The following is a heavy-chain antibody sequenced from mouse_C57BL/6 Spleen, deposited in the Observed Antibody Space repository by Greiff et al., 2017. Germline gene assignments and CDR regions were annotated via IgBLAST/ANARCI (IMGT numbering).Heavy chain of an antibody. CDR2: LWTGGGT. D-gene: IGHD2-5*01. Sequence: VKLVESGPGLVAPSQSLSITCTVSGFSLTSYAISWVRQPPGKGLEWLGVLWTGGGTNYNSALKSRLSISKDNSKSQVFLKMNSLQTDETARYYGVRKNYSNYDAMDYWGQGTSVTVAS. CDR3: VRKNYSNYDAMDY. CDR1: GFSLTSYA. J-gene: IGHJ4*01. V-gene: IGHV2-9-1*01.